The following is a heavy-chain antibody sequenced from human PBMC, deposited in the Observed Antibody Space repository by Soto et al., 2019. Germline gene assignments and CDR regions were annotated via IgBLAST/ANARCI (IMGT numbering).Heavy chain of an antibody. CDR1: GGTFSNYP. J-gene: IGHJ2*01. V-gene: IGHV1-69*12. CDR3: ARGNHRWLQLWYFGL. D-gene: IGHD6-19*01. CDR2: SIPIFGTV. Sequence: QVQLVQSGAEVKKPGSSVKVSCKASGGTFSNYPISWVRQAPGQGLEWMGGSIPIFGTVNYAQKFQGRVTITADESQSTAYMELSRLRSEDTAVYYCARGNHRWLQLWYFGLWGRGTLVTVSS.